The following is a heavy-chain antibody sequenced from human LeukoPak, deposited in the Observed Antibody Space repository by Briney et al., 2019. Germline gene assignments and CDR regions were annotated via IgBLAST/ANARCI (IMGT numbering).Heavy chain of an antibody. D-gene: IGHD3-16*01. CDR1: GGSSSSYY. CDR3: ARGLTSRGAFDI. V-gene: IGHV4-59*01. J-gene: IGHJ3*02. Sequence: KASETLSLXCTVSGGSSSSYYWSWIRLPPGKGLEPIGYIYYSGSTNYNPSLKSRVTISVDTSKKQSSLKLRSVTAADTAVYYCARGLTSRGAFDIWGQGTMVTVSS. CDR2: IYYSGST.